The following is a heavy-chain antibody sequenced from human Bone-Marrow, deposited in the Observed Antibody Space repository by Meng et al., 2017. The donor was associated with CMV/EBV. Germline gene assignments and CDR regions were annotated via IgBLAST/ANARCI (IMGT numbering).Heavy chain of an antibody. D-gene: IGHD3-22*01. V-gene: IGHV1-2*02. CDR2: INPNSGGT. CDR3: ARVGITMIAGDY. Sequence: VTLGRSGDEVKKPGASVQVSCKASGYTLTGYYMHWVRQAPGQGLEWMGWINPNSGGTNYAQKFQGRVTMTRDTSISTAYMELSRLRSDDTAVYYCARVGITMIAGDYWGQGALVTVSS. J-gene: IGHJ4*02. CDR1: GYTLTGYY.